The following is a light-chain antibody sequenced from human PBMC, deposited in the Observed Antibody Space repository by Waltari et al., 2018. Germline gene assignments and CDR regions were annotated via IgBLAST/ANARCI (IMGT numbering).Light chain of an antibody. Sequence: DIQMTQSPSSLSASVGDRVTITCRASQTISRYLNWYQKKPGKAPNLLIYAASSVQSGVPSRFSGSGSGRDFTLIIASLQPEDFATYYCQQSYSFTRTFGQGTKVEIK. CDR2: AAS. V-gene: IGKV1-39*01. CDR3: QQSYSFTRT. J-gene: IGKJ1*01. CDR1: QTISRY.